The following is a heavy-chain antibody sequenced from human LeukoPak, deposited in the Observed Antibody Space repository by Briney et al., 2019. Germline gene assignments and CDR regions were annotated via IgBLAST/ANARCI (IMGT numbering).Heavy chain of an antibody. J-gene: IGHJ4*02. V-gene: IGHV1-18*01. D-gene: IGHD3-22*01. Sequence: ASVKVSCKASGYTFTSYGISWVRQAPGQGLEWMGWISAYNGNTNYAQKLQGRVTMTRDTSISTAYMELSRLRSDDTAVYYCARESYDSSGYYDTRGVQGRFDYWGQGTLVTVSS. CDR3: ARESYDSSGYYDTRGVQGRFDY. CDR1: GYTFTSYG. CDR2: ISAYNGNT.